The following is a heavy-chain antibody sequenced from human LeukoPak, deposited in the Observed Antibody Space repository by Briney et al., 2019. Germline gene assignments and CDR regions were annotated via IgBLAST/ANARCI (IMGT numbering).Heavy chain of an antibody. CDR1: GYTFTSYG. CDR3: ARVAYYDILTGYYETAKNDY. J-gene: IGHJ4*02. Sequence: ASVKVSCKASGYTFTSYGISWVRQAPGQGLEWMGWISAYNGNTNYAQKLQGRGTMTTDTSTSTAYMELRSLRSDDTAVYYCARVAYYDILTGYYETAKNDYWGQGTLVTVSS. V-gene: IGHV1-18*04. CDR2: ISAYNGNT. D-gene: IGHD3-9*01.